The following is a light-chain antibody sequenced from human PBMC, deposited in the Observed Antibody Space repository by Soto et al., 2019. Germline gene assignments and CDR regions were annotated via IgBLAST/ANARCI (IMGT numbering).Light chain of an antibody. CDR3: LQDDSYSWT. V-gene: IGKV1-6*01. J-gene: IGKJ1*01. CDR1: LDISHY. CDR2: GAS. Sequence: AIPLTPSPSSLSASVGDRATISCRASLDISHYLGWYQQKSGEAPRLLVYGASSLESGVPSRVSGSGSGTDFTLTISSLQPEDFATYYCLQDDSYSWTVGQGTKVES.